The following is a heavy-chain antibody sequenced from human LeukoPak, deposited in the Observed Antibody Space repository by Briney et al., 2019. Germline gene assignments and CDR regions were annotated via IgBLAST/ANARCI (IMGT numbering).Heavy chain of an antibody. J-gene: IGHJ4*02. Sequence: GGSLRLSCAASGFTFSSYGMHWVCQAPGKGLEWVAVIWYDGSNKYYADSVKGRFTISRDNSKNTLYLQMNSLRAEDTAVYYCAREGGYYDSSGYPTYFDYWGQGTLVTVSS. CDR3: AREGGYYDSSGYPTYFDY. V-gene: IGHV3-33*01. D-gene: IGHD3-22*01. CDR2: IWYDGSNK. CDR1: GFTFSSYG.